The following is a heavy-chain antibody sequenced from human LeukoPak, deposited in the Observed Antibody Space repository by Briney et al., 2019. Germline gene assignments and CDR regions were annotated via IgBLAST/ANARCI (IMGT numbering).Heavy chain of an antibody. Sequence: PGRSQRLSCAASGFTFSSYGMNWVRQAPGKGLEWVAVIWYDGTSKYYADSVKGRFTISRDNSKNTLFLQMSSLRAEDTAVYYCAKDYGYFDYWGQGTLVTVSS. CDR3: AKDYGYFDY. J-gene: IGHJ4*02. V-gene: IGHV3-33*06. CDR2: IWYDGTSK. CDR1: GFTFSSYG. D-gene: IGHD4-17*01.